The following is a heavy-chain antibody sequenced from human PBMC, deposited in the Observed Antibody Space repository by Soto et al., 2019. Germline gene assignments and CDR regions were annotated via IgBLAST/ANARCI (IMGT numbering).Heavy chain of an antibody. CDR1: GYTFTSYD. V-gene: IGHV1-8*01. J-gene: IGHJ5*02. CDR2: MNPNSGNA. Sequence: QVQLVQSGAEVKKPGASVKVSCKASGYTFTSYDINWVRQATGQGLEWMGWMNPNSGNAGYAQRFQGRVTMTRNTSITTAYLELSSLRSEATAGYYCTRGRATPGFDPWGQGTLGTVSA. CDR3: TRGRATPGFDP.